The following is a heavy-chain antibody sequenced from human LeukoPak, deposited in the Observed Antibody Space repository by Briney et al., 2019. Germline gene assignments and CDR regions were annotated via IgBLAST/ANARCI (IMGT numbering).Heavy chain of an antibody. CDR2: INPNSGDT. Sequence: GASVKVSCKASGYTFTGYYMHWVRQAPGQGLEWMGWINPNSGDTNYAQKFQGRVTMTRDTSISTAYMELSRLRSDDTAVYYCARAYGDYSIDYWGQGTLVTVSS. CDR3: ARAYGDYSIDY. CDR1: GYTFTGYY. V-gene: IGHV1-2*02. J-gene: IGHJ4*02. D-gene: IGHD4-17*01.